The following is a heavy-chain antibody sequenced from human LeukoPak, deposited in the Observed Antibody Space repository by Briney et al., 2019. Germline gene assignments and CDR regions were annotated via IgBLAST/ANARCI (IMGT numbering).Heavy chain of an antibody. CDR1: GYSISSGYY. V-gene: IGHV4-38-2*01. D-gene: IGHD3-3*01. J-gene: IGHJ3*02. CDR2: IYHSGST. Sequence: SETLSLTCGVSGYSISSGYYWGWIRQPPGKGLAWIGSIYHSGSTYYNPSLKSRVNISVDTSKNQFSLKLRSVTAADTALYYCARWDSGEWFHDAFDIWGKGTRVTVS. CDR3: ARWDSGEWFHDAFDI.